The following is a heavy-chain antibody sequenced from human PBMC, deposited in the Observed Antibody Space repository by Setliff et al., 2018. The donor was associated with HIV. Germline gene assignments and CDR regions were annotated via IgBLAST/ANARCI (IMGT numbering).Heavy chain of an antibody. D-gene: IGHD6-25*01. CDR2: VNHGGSF. J-gene: IGHJ6*03. CDR3: ARGPPRTSAYSRYYYYYMDV. Sequence: SETLSLTCAVSGGSFSAYYWSWIRQPPGKGLEWIGEVNHGGSFNYNPSLKTRVTISVDTSKNQFSLKLTSVTAADTALYYCARGPPRTSAYSRYYYYYMDVWGKGTTVTVSS. V-gene: IGHV4-34*01. CDR1: GGSFSAYY.